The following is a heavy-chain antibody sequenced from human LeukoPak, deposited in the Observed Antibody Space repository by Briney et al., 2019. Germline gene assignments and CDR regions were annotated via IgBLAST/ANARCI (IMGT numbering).Heavy chain of an antibody. V-gene: IGHV1-18*01. J-gene: IGHJ4*02. CDR1: GYTFTNYA. D-gene: IGHD3-10*01. CDR2: ISVYNDNT. CDR3: ARVGDSPARYGSGSHPTSDFDY. Sequence: ASVKVSCKASGYTFTNYAISWVRQAPGQGLEWMGWISVYNDNTNYAQKLQGRVTMTTDTSTSTAYMELRSLRSDDTAVYYCARVGDSPARYGSGSHPTSDFDYWGQGTLVTVSS.